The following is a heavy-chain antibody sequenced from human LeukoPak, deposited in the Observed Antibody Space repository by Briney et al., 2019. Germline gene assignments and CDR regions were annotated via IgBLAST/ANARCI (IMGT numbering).Heavy chain of an antibody. CDR2: IYPGDSDT. J-gene: IGHJ4*02. CDR1: GYSFTSYW. CDR3: ARGLSGDSSAWFY. Sequence: GESLKISCKGSGYSFTSYWIGWVRQMPGKGLELMGIIYPGDSDTRYSPSFQGQVTISADKSISTAYLQWSSLKASDTALYYCARGLSGDSSAWFYWGQGTLVTVSS. V-gene: IGHV5-51*01. D-gene: IGHD6-19*01.